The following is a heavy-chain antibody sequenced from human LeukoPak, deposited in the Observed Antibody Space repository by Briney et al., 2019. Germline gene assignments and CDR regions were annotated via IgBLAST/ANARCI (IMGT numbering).Heavy chain of an antibody. V-gene: IGHV3-23*01. J-gene: IGHJ4*02. D-gene: IGHD5-18*01. CDR2: ISGSGGST. Sequence: GGSLRLSCAASGFTFSSYAMSWVRQAPGKGWEWGSGISGSGGSTYYADSVKGRFTISRDNSRNTLYLQMNSLRAEDTALYYCAKDRYNTAMVSFDYWGQGTLVTVSS. CDR3: AKDRYNTAMVSFDY. CDR1: GFTFSSYA.